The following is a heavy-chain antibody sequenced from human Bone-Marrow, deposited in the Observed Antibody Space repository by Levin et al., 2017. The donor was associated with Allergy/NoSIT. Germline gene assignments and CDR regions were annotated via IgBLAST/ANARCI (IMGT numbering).Heavy chain of an antibody. CDR1: GGSIRSHY. D-gene: IGHD2-2*01. Sequence: SQTLSLTCTVSGGSIRSHYWNWIRQPPGKGLEWIGHIYYSGSTNYNPSLRSRVTISVDTSKNQFSLELTSVTAADTAVYYCARDRIVIPAAAPSVFDIWGQGTMVTVSS. V-gene: IGHV4-59*11. CDR3: ARDRIVIPAAAPSVFDI. J-gene: IGHJ3*02. CDR2: IYYSGST.